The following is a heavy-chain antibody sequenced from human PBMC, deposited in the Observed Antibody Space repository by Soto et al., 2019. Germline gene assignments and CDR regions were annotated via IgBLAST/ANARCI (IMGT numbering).Heavy chain of an antibody. CDR3: ARGRYSGYDGLDY. J-gene: IGHJ4*02. Sequence: ASVKVSCKASGGTFSSYSISWVRQAPGQGLEWMGGIIPIFGTANYAQKFQGRVTITADESTSTAYMELSSLRSEDTAVYYCARGRYSGYDGLDYWGQGTLVTVSS. D-gene: IGHD5-12*01. V-gene: IGHV1-69*13. CDR2: IIPIFGTA. CDR1: GGTFSSYS.